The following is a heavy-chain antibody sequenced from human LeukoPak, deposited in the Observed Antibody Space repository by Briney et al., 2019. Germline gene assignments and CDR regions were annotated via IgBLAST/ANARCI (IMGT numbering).Heavy chain of an antibody. D-gene: IGHD4-11*01. CDR3: TNTNYENFDY. CDR1: GGSMSHCY. Sequence: SETLSLTCAVAGGSMSHCYWSWIRRPPGEGLEWIGYIYFSGSTNYNRSLESRVTISIDACKNQVSLKLSSVTAADTAVYYCTNTNYENFDYWGQGTLVTVSS. CDR2: IYFSGST. V-gene: IGHV4-59*08. J-gene: IGHJ4*02.